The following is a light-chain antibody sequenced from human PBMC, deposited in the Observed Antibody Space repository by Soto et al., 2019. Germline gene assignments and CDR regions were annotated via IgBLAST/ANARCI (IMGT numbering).Light chain of an antibody. V-gene: IGLV2-14*01. CDR1: SSDVGGYKY. CDR3: ISYTSDSTPYV. J-gene: IGLJ1*01. Sequence: QSALTQPASVSGSPGQSITISCTGTSSDVGGYKYVSWYQHHPGKAPKLIIYEVTNRPSGVSNRFPGSKSGNTASLTISGLQAEDEAGYYCISYTSDSTPYVFGTGTKVTVL. CDR2: EVT.